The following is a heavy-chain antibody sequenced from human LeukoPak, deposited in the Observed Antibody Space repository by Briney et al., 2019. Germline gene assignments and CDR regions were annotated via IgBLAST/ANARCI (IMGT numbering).Heavy chain of an antibody. D-gene: IGHD1-1*01. J-gene: IGHJ6*04. CDR3: AKGRASGTLYYYGMDV. Sequence: GGSLRLSCAASGFTFDSYAMRWVRQAPGKGLEWVSYISGSGGSTYYVDFVKGRFTISRDNSKNTLYLQMNSLRAEDTAVYYCAKGRASGTLYYYGMDVWGKGTTVTVSA. CDR2: ISGSGGST. CDR1: GFTFDSYA. V-gene: IGHV3-23*01.